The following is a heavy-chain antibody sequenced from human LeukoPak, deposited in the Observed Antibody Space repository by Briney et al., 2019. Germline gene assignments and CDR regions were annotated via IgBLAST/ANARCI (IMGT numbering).Heavy chain of an antibody. D-gene: IGHD3-10*02. Sequence: PGRSLRLSCAVSGFTFDDYAMHWVRQVPGKGLEWVSAISGSGGSTYYADSVKGRFTISRDNSKNTLYLQMNSLRAEDTAVYYCAELGITMIGGVWGKGTTVTISS. CDR1: GFTFDDYA. J-gene: IGHJ6*04. CDR2: ISGSGGST. CDR3: AELGITMIGGV. V-gene: IGHV3-23*01.